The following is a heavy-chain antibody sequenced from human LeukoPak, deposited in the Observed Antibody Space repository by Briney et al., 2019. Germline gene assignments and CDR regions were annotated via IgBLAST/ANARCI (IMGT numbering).Heavy chain of an antibody. J-gene: IGHJ4*02. CDR1: GYTFTGYY. D-gene: IGHD6-13*01. CDR3: ARGFGQQLVRGFDS. CDR2: INPNNGGT. V-gene: IGHV1-2*02. Sequence: ASVKVSCKASGYTFTGYYMHWVRQAPGQGLEWMGWINPNNGGTNYAQKFQGRVTMTRDTSISTAYMELSRLRSDDTAVYYCARGFGQQLVRGFDSWGQGTLVTVSS.